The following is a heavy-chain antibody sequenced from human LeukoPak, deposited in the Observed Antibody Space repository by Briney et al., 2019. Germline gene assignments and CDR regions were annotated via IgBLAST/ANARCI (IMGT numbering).Heavy chain of an antibody. V-gene: IGHV3-13*04. CDR3: ARSMVRGVFIYDY. CDR2: IGTAGGGDT. CDR1: GFTFSRYD. Sequence: GGSLRLSCAASGFTFSRYDIHWVRQTTGNGLEWVSAIGTAGGGDTYYSGSVKGRFTISRENAKNSLYLQMNSLRAGDTAIYYCARSMVRGVFIYDYWGQGTLVTVSS. D-gene: IGHD3-10*01. J-gene: IGHJ4*02.